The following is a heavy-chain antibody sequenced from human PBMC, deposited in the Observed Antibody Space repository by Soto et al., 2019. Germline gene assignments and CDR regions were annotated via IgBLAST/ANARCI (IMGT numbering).Heavy chain of an antibody. J-gene: IGHJ4*02. Sequence: VGSLRLSCVASGFTFSGFNMNWVRQAPGKGLEWVSYINNVGTTIYYADSVKGRFTISRDNAKNSLYLQMNSLRDEDTAVYYCARGSLIHFDYWGLGTLVTVSS. CDR2: INNVGTTI. V-gene: IGHV3-48*02. CDR3: ARGSLIHFDY. CDR1: GFTFSGFN.